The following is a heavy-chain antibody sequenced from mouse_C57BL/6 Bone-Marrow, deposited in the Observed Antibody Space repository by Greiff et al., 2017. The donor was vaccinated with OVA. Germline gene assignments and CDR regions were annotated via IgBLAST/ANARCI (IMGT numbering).Heavy chain of an antibody. V-gene: IGHV5-4*03. Sequence: EVKLVESGGGLVKPGGSLKLSCAASGFTFSSYAMSWVRQTPEKRLEWVATISDGGSYTYYPDNVKGRFTISRDNAKNNLYLQMSHLKSEDTAMYYCAGSSYYYGSSWYFDVWGTGTTVTVSS. CDR1: GFTFSSYA. CDR3: AGSSYYYGSSWYFDV. CDR2: ISDGGSYT. J-gene: IGHJ1*03. D-gene: IGHD1-1*01.